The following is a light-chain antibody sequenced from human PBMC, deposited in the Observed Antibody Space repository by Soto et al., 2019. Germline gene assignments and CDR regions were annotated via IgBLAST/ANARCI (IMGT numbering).Light chain of an antibody. Sequence: QSAPTQPASVSGSPGQSITISCTGTSSDVGGYNYVSWYQQHPGKAPKLMIYEVSNRPSGVSNRFSASKSGNTASLTISGLQAEDEADYYCSSYTSSSTPWVFGGGTKLTVL. CDR1: SSDVGGYNY. CDR2: EVS. CDR3: SSYTSSSTPWV. J-gene: IGLJ3*02. V-gene: IGLV2-14*01.